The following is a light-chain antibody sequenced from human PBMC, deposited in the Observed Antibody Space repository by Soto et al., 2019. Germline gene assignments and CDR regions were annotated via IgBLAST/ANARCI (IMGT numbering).Light chain of an antibody. CDR1: SNDVGAYNY. V-gene: IGLV2-14*01. CDR3: YSYTTTNTWL. Sequence: QSALTQPASMSGSPGQSITISCAGTSNDVGAYNYVSWYQHHPGQAPKLMIYEVTNRPSGVSPRFSGSKSGNTASLIISGLQAEDEAPYYCYSYTTTNTWLFGGGTQLTVL. J-gene: IGLJ2*01. CDR2: EVT.